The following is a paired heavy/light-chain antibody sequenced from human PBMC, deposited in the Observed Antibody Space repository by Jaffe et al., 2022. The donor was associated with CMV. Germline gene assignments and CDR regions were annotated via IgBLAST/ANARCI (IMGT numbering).Light chain of an antibody. CDR1: QSISSY. CDR2: AAS. J-gene: IGKJ3*01. CDR3: QQSYSTGFT. V-gene: IGKV1-39*01. Sequence: DIQMTQSPSSLSASVGDRVTITCRASQSISSYLNWYQQKPGKAPKLLIYAASSLQSGVPSRFSGSGSGTDFTLTISSLQPEDFATYYCQQSYSTGFTFGPGTKVDIK.
Heavy chain of an antibody. CDR1: GGSISSSSYY. D-gene: IGHD6-13*01. CDR2: IYYSGST. CDR3: ARHATTGYSSSWFQPPPPNDAFDI. Sequence: QLQLQESGPGLVKPSETLSLTCTVSGGSISSSSYYWGWIRQPPGKGLEWIGSIYYSGSTYYNPSLKSRVTISVDTSKNQFSLKLSSVTAADTAVYYCARHATTGYSSSWFQPPPPNDAFDIWGQGTMVTVSS. V-gene: IGHV4-39*01. J-gene: IGHJ3*02.